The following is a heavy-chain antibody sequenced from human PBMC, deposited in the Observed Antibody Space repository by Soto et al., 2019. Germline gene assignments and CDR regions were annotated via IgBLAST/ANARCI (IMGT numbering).Heavy chain of an antibody. V-gene: IGHV3-23*01. CDR2: ISGSGGST. J-gene: IGHJ4*02. CDR3: AKDMGGLGYYDSRAPFDY. CDR1: GFTFSSYA. Sequence: LRLSCAASGFTFSSYAMSWVRQAPGKGLEWVSAISGSGGSTYYADSVKGRFTISRDNSKNTLYLQMNSLRAEDTAVYYCAKDMGGLGYYDSRAPFDYWGQGTLVTVSS. D-gene: IGHD3-22*01.